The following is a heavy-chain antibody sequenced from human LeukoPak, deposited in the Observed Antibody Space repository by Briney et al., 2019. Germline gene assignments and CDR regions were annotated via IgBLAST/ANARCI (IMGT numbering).Heavy chain of an antibody. D-gene: IGHD1-26*01. J-gene: IGHJ4*02. CDR2: MNSDGADT. CDR3: AKGIEGATDY. CDR1: GFTFDDYV. Sequence: PGRSLRLSXAASGFTFDDYVMHWVRQSPGKGLVWVSRMNSDGADTTYADSVKGRFTMSRDNAENTLYLEMDSLRAEDTAVYYCAKGIEGATDYWGQGTLVTVSS. V-gene: IGHV3-74*01.